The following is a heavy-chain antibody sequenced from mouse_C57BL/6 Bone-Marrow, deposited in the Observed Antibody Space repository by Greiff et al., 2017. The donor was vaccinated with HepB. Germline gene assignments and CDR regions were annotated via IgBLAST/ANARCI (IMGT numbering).Heavy chain of an antibody. Sequence: QVQLQQPGAELVMPGASVKLSCKASGYTFTSYWMHWVKQRPGQGLEWIGEIDPSDSYTNYNQKFKGKSTLTVDKSSSTAYMQLSSLTSEDAAVYYCAITGRYFDYWGKGTTLTVSS. CDR3: AITGRYFDY. V-gene: IGHV1-69*01. D-gene: IGHD4-1*01. CDR2: IDPSDSYT. CDR1: GYTFTSYW. J-gene: IGHJ2*01.